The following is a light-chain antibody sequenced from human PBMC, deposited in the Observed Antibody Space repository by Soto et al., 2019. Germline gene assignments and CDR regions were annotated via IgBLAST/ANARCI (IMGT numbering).Light chain of an antibody. V-gene: IGLV2-14*01. Sequence: QSVLTQPVSVSGSPGQSITISCTGTSSDVGGYNYVSWYQQHPGKAPKLMIYDVSNRPSGVSNRFSGSKSGNTASLTISGLQAEDEADYYCSSYTSSSTPLVFGTGTKLTVL. CDR2: DVS. J-gene: IGLJ1*01. CDR3: SSYTSSSTPLV. CDR1: SSDVGGYNY.